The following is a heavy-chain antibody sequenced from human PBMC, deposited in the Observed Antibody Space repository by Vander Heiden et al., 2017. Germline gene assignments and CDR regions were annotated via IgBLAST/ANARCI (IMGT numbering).Heavy chain of an antibody. V-gene: IGHV3-33*01. D-gene: IGHD3-10*01. CDR2: IWYDGSNK. Sequence: QVQRVESGGGVVQPGRSLRLSWAAPGFPVGSYGMHRVRQAQRKGVKVWAVIWYDGSNKHYAESVNGRCTIPRDNSKNTLYMQMSSLRAHDTAVYYCGRGRGDGYNGGGAGAYWGQGPLVNVSS. CDR3: GRGRGDGYNGGGAGAY. J-gene: IGHJ4*02. CDR1: GFPVGSYG.